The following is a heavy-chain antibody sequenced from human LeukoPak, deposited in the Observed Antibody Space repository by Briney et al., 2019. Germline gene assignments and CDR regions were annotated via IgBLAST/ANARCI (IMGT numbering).Heavy chain of an antibody. V-gene: IGHV1-69*13. J-gene: IGHJ4*02. D-gene: IGHD2-2*01. CDR3: ARVFSAAIRTDY. CDR1: GGTFSSYA. Sequence: SVKVSCKASGGTFSSYAISWVRQAPGQGLEWMGGIIPIFGTANYAQKFQGRVTITADESTSTAYMELRGLRSDDTAVYYCARVFSAAIRTDYWGQGTLVTVSS. CDR2: IIPIFGTA.